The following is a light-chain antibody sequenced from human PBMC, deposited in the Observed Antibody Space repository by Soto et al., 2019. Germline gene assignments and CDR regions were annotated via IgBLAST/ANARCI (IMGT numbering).Light chain of an antibody. CDR1: TSNIGSNF. Sequence: QSVLTQPPSASGTPGQRVTISCSGSTSNIGSNFVYWYQHLPGTAPRLLIYNNDQRPSRVPDRFSGSKSGASASLAISGLRSDDAGDYFCATWDDGLSGRVLGGGTKVTVL. CDR3: ATWDDGLSGRV. V-gene: IGLV1-47*02. CDR2: NND. J-gene: IGLJ3*02.